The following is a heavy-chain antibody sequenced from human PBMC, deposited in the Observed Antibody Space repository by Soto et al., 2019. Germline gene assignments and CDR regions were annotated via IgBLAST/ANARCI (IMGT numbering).Heavy chain of an antibody. V-gene: IGHV3-33*01. Sequence: GGSLRLSCAASGFTFSSYGMHWVRQAPGKGLEWVAVIWYVGSNKYYADSVKGRFTISRDNSKNTLYLQMNSLRAEDTAVYYCARDGYCSGGSCYSVPVFDYWGQGT. CDR3: ARDGYCSGGSCYSVPVFDY. D-gene: IGHD2-15*01. CDR2: IWYVGSNK. J-gene: IGHJ4*02. CDR1: GFTFSSYG.